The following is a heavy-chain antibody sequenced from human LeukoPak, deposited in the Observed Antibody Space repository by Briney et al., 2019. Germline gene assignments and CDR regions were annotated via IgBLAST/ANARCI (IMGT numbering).Heavy chain of an antibody. D-gene: IGHD2-15*01. CDR3: ARSWDIVVVVAATRGGYYYYYGMDV. V-gene: IGHV1-69*13. J-gene: IGHJ6*02. CDR1: GGTFSSYA. CDR2: IIPIFGTA. Sequence: SVKVSCKASGGTFSSYAISWVRQAPGQGLEWMGGIIPIFGTANYAQKFQGRVTITADESTSTAYMELSSLRSEDTAVYCCARSWDIVVVVAATRGGYYYYYGMDVWGQGTTVTVSS.